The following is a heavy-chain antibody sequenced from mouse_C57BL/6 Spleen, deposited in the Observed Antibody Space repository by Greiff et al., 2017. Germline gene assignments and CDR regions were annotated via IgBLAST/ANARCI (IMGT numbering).Heavy chain of an antibody. V-gene: IGHV1-15*01. CDR3: TRDSYFDY. CDR1: GYTFTDYE. Sequence: VQVVESGAELVRPGASVTLSCKASGYTFTDYEMHWVKQTPVHGLEWIGAIDPETGGTAYNQKFKGKAILTADKSSSTAYMELRSLTSEDSAVYYCTRDSYFDYWGQGTTLTVSS. CDR2: IDPETGGT. J-gene: IGHJ2*01.